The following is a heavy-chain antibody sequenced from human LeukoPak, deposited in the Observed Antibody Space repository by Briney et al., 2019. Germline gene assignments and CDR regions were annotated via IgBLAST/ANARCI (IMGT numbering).Heavy chain of an antibody. CDR1: GGSISSSSYY. V-gene: IGHV4-39*01. CDR3: ARHSRSGSSSWSFDY. J-gene: IGHJ4*02. Sequence: PSETLSLTCTVSGGSISSSSYYWGWLRQPPGKGLEWIGSIYFSGSTYFNPSLKSRVTISVDTSMNQFSLNLSSVTAADTAVYYCARHSRSGSSSWSFDYWGQGTLVTVSS. CDR2: IYFSGST. D-gene: IGHD6-13*01.